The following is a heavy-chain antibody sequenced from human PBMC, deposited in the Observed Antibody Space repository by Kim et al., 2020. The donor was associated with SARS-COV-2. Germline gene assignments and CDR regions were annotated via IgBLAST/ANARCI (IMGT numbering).Heavy chain of an antibody. J-gene: IGHJ4*02. CDR1: GFTFSNAW. D-gene: IGHD5-18*01. CDR2: IKSKTDGGTT. Sequence: GGSLRLSCAASGFTFSNAWMSWVRQAPWKGLEWVGRIKSKTDGGTTDYAAPVKVRFTISRDDSKNTLYLQMNSLKTEDTAVYYCTTPLWLRGPALGYWGQGTLVTVSS. V-gene: IGHV3-15*01. CDR3: TTPLWLRGPALGY.